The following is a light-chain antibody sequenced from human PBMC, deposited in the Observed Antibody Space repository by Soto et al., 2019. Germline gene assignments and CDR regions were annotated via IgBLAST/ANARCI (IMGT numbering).Light chain of an antibody. Sequence: EIVLTQSPATLSLSPGERATLSCRASQSVSSYLAWYQQNPGQAPRLLINDASNRATGIPARFSGSGSGTDFTLTISSLEPEDFAVYYCQQRSNWPPEITFGQGTRLKIK. V-gene: IGKV3-11*01. CDR1: QSVSSY. J-gene: IGKJ5*01. CDR3: QQRSNWPPEIT. CDR2: DAS.